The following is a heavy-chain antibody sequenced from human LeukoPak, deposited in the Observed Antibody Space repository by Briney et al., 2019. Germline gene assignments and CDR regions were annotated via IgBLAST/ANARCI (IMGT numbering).Heavy chain of an antibody. V-gene: IGHV4-59*01. CDR2: IYYSGST. J-gene: IGHJ4*02. CDR3: AKEGEAAGPFDY. Sequence: SETLSLTCTVSGGSISSYYWSWIRQPPGKGLEWIGYIYYSGSTNYNPSLKSRVTISVDTSKNQFSLKLSSVTAADTAVYYCAKEGEAAGPFDYWGQGTLVTVSS. D-gene: IGHD6-13*01. CDR1: GGSISSYY.